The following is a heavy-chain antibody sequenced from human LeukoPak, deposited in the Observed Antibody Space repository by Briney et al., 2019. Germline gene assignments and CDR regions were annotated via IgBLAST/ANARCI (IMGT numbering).Heavy chain of an antibody. CDR3: ARDSSSGWYVGYYYYYGMDV. Sequence: AASVKVSCKASGYTFTRYGISWVRQAPGQGLEWMGWISAYNGNTNYAQKLQGRVTMTTDTSTSIAYMELRSLRSDDTAVYYCARDSSSGWYVGYYYYYGMDVWGQGTTVTVSS. CDR2: ISAYNGNT. V-gene: IGHV1-18*01. CDR1: GYTFTRYG. D-gene: IGHD6-19*01. J-gene: IGHJ6*02.